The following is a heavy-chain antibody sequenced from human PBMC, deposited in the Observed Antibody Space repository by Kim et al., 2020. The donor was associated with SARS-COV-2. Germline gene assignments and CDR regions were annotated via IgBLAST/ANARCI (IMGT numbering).Heavy chain of an antibody. CDR3: ARGLRGGAAL. D-gene: IGHD3-16*01. CDR2: IDHGGST. Sequence: CAVYGGSFSGYYWSWIRQPPGKGLEWIGEIDHGGSTNYSPSLKSRVTISVDTSKNHFSLKLNSMTAADTAMYYCARGLRGGAALWGQGTLAT. V-gene: IGHV4-34*01. J-gene: IGHJ4*02. CDR1: GGSFSGYY.